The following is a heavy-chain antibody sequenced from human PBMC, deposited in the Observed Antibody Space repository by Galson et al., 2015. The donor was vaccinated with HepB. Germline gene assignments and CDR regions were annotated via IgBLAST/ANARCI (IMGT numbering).Heavy chain of an antibody. CDR3: TTDYELRYFDWLFYY. V-gene: IGHV3-15*01. Sequence: SLRLSCAASGFTFSNAWMSWVRQAPGKGLEWVGRIKSKTDGGTTDYAAPVKGRFTISRDDSKNTLYLQMNSLKTEDTAVYYCTTDYELRYFDWLFYYWGQGTLVTVSS. D-gene: IGHD3-9*01. J-gene: IGHJ4*02. CDR1: GFTFSNAW. CDR2: IKSKTDGGTT.